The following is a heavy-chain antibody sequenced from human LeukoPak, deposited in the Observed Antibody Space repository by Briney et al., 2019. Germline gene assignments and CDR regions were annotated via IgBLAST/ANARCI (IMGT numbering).Heavy chain of an antibody. Sequence: GGSLRLSCATSGFTFSSHSMSWVRQAPGKGLEWISFISSDNVTRYYADSVKGRFTISRDNAKRSLYLQMNSLRAEDTAVYYCARAAVAGPLIDYWGQGTLVTVSS. CDR3: ARAAVAGPLIDY. D-gene: IGHD6-19*01. CDR1: GFTFSSHS. V-gene: IGHV3-48*01. J-gene: IGHJ4*02. CDR2: ISSDNVTR.